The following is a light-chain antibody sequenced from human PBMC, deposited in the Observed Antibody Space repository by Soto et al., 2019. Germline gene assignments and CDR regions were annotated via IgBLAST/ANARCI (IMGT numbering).Light chain of an antibody. CDR2: DAS. J-gene: IGKJ1*01. CDR3: QQYNSYSPT. Sequence: MVMTQSPNSLSVSLGERATINCKSSQSILYRSNNKNYLAWYQQKPGKAPKLLIYDASSLESGVPSRFSGSGSGTEFTLTISSLQPDDFATYYCQQYNSYSPTFGQGTKVDIK. V-gene: IGKV1-5*01. CDR1: QSILYR.